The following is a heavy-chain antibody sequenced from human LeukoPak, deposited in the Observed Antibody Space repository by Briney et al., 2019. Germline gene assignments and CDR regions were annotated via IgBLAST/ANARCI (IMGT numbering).Heavy chain of an antibody. Sequence: GGSLRLSCEASGLPFSSYGMSWVRQAPGKGLQWVSAITGDGTTTYYADSVKGRFTISRDNSKNMLYLQMSSLRAEDTAVYYCAKMQGYFDYWGQGTLVPVSS. CDR2: ITGDGTTT. CDR1: GLPFSSYG. J-gene: IGHJ4*02. CDR3: AKMQGYFDY. V-gene: IGHV3-23*01.